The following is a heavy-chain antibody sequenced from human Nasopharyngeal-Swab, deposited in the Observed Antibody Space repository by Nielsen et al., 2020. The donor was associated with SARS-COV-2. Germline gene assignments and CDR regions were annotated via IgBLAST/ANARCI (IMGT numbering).Heavy chain of an antibody. CDR3: AKAVAPSSS. Sequence: GESLNISCAASGFTFSSYAMSWVRQAPGKGLEWVSAISGSGGSTYYADSVKGRFTISRDNSKNTLYLQMNSLRAEDTAVYYCAKAVAPSSSWGQGTLVTVSS. V-gene: IGHV3-23*01. CDR1: GFTFSSYA. CDR2: ISGSGGST. J-gene: IGHJ5*02. D-gene: IGHD6-6*01.